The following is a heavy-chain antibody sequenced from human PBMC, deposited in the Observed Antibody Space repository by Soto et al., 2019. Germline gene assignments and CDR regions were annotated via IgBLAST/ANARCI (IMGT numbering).Heavy chain of an antibody. CDR2: IWYDGSNK. J-gene: IGHJ6*03. CDR3: ARGSYYDFWSGYLSQSPNMDV. CDR1: GFTFSSYG. V-gene: IGHV3-33*01. D-gene: IGHD3-3*01. Sequence: GGSLRLSCAASGFTFSSYGMHWVRQAPGKGLEWVAVIWYDGSNKYYADFVKVRFTISRDNSNNTLYLQMNSLRADDTAVYYCARGSYYDFWSGYLSQSPNMDVWGKGTTVTVS.